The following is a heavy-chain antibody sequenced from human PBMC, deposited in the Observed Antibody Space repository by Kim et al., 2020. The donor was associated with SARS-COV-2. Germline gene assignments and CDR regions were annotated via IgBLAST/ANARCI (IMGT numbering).Heavy chain of an antibody. D-gene: IGHD2-8*01. CDR1: GGSISSSSYY. CDR3: ARHLGWPLMVYAIGYYYYGMDV. V-gene: IGHV4-39*01. Sequence: SETLSLTCTVSGGSISSSSYYWGWIRQPPGKGLEWIGSIYYSGSTYYNPSLKSRVTISVDTSKNQFSLKLSSVTAADTAVYYCARHLGWPLMVYAIGYYYYGMDVWGRGTTVTVSS. J-gene: IGHJ6*02. CDR2: IYYSGST.